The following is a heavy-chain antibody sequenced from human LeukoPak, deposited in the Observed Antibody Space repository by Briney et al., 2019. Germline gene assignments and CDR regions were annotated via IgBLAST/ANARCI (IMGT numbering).Heavy chain of an antibody. V-gene: IGHV4-59*01. CDR1: GSSISSYY. CDR3: ASSATNNWLDY. J-gene: IGHJ5*01. Sequence: PSETLSLTCTASGSSISSYYWSWIRQPPGKGLELIGYIYYRGSTNYNPSLKSRVTISVDTSKNQFSLKLTSVTAADTAVYYCASSATNNWLDYWGQGTLVTVSS. D-gene: IGHD6-25*01. CDR2: IYYRGST.